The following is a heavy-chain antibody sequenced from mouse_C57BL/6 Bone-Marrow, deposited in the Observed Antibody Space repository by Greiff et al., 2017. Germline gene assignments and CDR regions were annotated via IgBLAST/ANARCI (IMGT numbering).Heavy chain of an antibody. CDR1: GFTFTTYP. CDR3: ARGGNYGGYYFDY. J-gene: IGHJ2*01. V-gene: IGHV1-47*01. D-gene: IGHD2-1*01. Sequence: VQLLQSGADLVKPGASLKLSCKASGFTFTTYPIAWMKQTHGKSLEWIGNFHPYNDDTKYHEKLKGKATLSVENSSSTFYLELSRLTSDDAAVYYCARGGNYGGYYFDYWGQGTTLTVSS. CDR2: FHPYNDDT.